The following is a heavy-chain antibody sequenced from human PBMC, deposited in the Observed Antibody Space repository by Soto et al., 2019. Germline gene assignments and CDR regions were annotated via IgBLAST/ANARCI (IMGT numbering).Heavy chain of an antibody. CDR1: GYTFTSYG. D-gene: IGHD2-15*01. J-gene: IGHJ4*02. CDR2: ISAYNGNT. CDR3: AAAVTTALGW. V-gene: IGHV1-18*01. Sequence: ASVKVSCKASGYTFTSYGISWVRQAPGQGLEWMGWISAYNGNTNYAQKLQGRVTMTEDTSTDTAYMELSSLRSEDTAVYYCAAAVTTALGWWGQGSLVTVSS.